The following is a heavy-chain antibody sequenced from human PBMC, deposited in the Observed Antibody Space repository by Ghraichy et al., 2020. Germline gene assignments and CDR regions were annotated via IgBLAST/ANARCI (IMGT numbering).Heavy chain of an antibody. CDR2: ISGSGGST. D-gene: IGHD6-19*01. V-gene: IGHV3-23*01. Sequence: GGLRLSCAASGFTFSSYAMSWVRQAPGKGLEWVSAISGSGGSTYYADSVKGRFTISRDNSKNTLYLQMNSLRAEDTAVYYCAKDVRVIAVAATNWFDPWGQGTLVTVSS. J-gene: IGHJ5*02. CDR3: AKDVRVIAVAATNWFDP. CDR1: GFTFSSYA.